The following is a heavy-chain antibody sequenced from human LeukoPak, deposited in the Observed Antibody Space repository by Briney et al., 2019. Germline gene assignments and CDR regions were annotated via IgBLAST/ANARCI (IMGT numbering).Heavy chain of an antibody. CDR2: IYYSGHS. D-gene: IGHD3-9*01. Sequence: PSETLSLTCTVSGGSIVSTDYYWGWIRQPPGKGLQWIGSIYYSGHSYSNLSLKSRVTISVEMSKNQFSLKLSSVTAADTALYYSARQRNYDILTGYRRGYGMDVWGQGTTVTVSS. J-gene: IGHJ6*02. CDR1: GGSIVSTDYY. CDR3: ARQRNYDILTGYRRGYGMDV. V-gene: IGHV4-39*01.